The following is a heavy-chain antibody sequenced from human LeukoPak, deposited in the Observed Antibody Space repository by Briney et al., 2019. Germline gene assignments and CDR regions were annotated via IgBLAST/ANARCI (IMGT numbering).Heavy chain of an antibody. J-gene: IGHJ4*02. Sequence: GGSLRLSCAASGFTFSNYWMSWVRQAPAKGLEWVANIKQDGTEEYYLDSVRGRFAVSRDNAKNSLSLQMNSLRAEDTAVYYCVRDGGNYSDYWGQGTLVTVSS. V-gene: IGHV3-7*01. D-gene: IGHD1-26*01. CDR3: VRDGGNYSDY. CDR1: GFTFSNYW. CDR2: IKQDGTEE.